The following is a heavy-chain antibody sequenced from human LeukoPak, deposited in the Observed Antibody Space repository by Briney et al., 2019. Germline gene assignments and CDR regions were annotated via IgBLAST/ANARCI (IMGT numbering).Heavy chain of an antibody. Sequence: GGSLRLSCAASGFTFSSYAMSWVRQAPGKGLEWVSAISTGGDTIYYADSVKGRFTVSRDNSKNTVYVEMNSLRAEDTALYYCARGPYYGSGSHFSYYGMDVWGQGTTVTVSS. CDR1: GFTFSSYA. D-gene: IGHD3-10*01. CDR2: ISTGGDTI. J-gene: IGHJ6*02. V-gene: IGHV3-23*01. CDR3: ARGPYYGSGSHFSYYGMDV.